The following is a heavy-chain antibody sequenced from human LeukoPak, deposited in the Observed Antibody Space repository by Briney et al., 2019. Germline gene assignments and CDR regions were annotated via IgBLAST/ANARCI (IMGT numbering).Heavy chain of an antibody. Sequence: ASVKVSCKVSGYTLTELSMHWVRQAPGEGLEWMGGFDPEDGETIYAQKFQGRVTMTEDTPTDTAYMELSSLRSEDTAVYYCATSILTGYYNPYYGMDVWGQGTTVTVSS. CDR3: ATSILTGYYNPYYGMDV. D-gene: IGHD3-9*01. V-gene: IGHV1-24*01. CDR1: GYTLTELS. CDR2: FDPEDGET. J-gene: IGHJ6*02.